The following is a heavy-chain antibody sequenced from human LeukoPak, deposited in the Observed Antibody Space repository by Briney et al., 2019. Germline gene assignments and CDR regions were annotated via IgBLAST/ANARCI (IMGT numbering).Heavy chain of an antibody. Sequence: SETLSLTCTVSGGSISSSSYCWGWIRQPPGQGLEWIGSIYYSGSTYYNPSLTSRVTISVDTSKNQFSLKLSSVTAADTAVYYCARHAMVVARYYYYGMDVWGQGTTVTVSS. J-gene: IGHJ6*02. CDR1: GGSISSSSYC. CDR2: IYYSGST. V-gene: IGHV4-39*01. CDR3: ARHAMVVARYYYYGMDV. D-gene: IGHD2-15*01.